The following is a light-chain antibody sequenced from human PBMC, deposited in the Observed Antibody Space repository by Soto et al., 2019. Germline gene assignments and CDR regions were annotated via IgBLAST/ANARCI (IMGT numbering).Light chain of an antibody. CDR1: SGYSTYA. V-gene: IGLV4-69*01. CDR3: QTWATGIRV. Sequence: QPVLTQSPSASASLGASVKLTCTLSSGYSTYAIAWHQQQPEKGPRYLMKIKSDGSHNKGDGIPDRFSGSSSGAERYLTISSLQSEDEADYYCQTWATGIRVFGGGTKLTVL. CDR2: IKSDGSH. J-gene: IGLJ3*02.